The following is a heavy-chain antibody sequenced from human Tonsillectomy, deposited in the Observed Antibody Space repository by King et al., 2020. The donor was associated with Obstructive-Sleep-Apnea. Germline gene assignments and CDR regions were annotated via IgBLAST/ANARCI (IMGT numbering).Heavy chain of an antibody. CDR2: IRGGGGSI. Sequence: VQLVQSGGGLVQPGGSLRLSCAASGFSFSNYGMSWVRQAPGKGLQCVSGIRGGGGSIHYADSVKGRFTTSRDNSKNTRYRQMDSLRAEDTAIYYCARGTLYCSRGNCYPLGYYGMDVWGLGTTVTVSS. J-gene: IGHJ6*02. V-gene: IGHV3-23*04. CDR1: GFSFSNYG. D-gene: IGHD2-15*01. CDR3: ARGTLYCSRGNCYPLGYYGMDV.